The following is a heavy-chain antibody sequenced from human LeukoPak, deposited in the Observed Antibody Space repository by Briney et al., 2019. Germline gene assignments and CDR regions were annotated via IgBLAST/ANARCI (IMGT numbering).Heavy chain of an antibody. CDR2: VDYSGGDT. J-gene: IGHJ4*02. Sequence: GGSLRLSCIASGFTLSSYEVSWIRQAPGKGLEWVSSVDYSGGDTHYADSVMGRFTISRDNAKNSLDLQMNSLRVEDTAIYYCVKVAKYYYGSETYYFFEHWGQGTPVTASS. V-gene: IGHV3-23*01. CDR3: VKVAKYYYGSETYYFFEH. D-gene: IGHD3-10*01. CDR1: GFTLSSYE.